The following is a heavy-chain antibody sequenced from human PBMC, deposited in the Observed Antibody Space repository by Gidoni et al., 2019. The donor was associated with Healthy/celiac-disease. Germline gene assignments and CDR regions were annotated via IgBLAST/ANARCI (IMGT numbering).Heavy chain of an antibody. V-gene: IGHV4-39*01. D-gene: IGHD2-2*01. CDR3: ARPNCSSTSCKTYYFDY. CDR2: IYYSGST. CDR1: GGSISSSSYY. Sequence: QLQLQESGPGLVTPSETLSLTCTVSGGSISSSSYYWGWIRQPPGKGLEWIGSIYYSGSTYYNPSLKSRVTISVDTSKNQFSLKLSSVTAADTAVYYCARPNCSSTSCKTYYFDYWGQGTLVTVSS. J-gene: IGHJ4*02.